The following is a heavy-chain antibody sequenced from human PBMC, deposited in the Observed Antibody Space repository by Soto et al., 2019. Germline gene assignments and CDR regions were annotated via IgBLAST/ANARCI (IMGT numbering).Heavy chain of an antibody. Sequence: QVQLVESGGGVVQPGRSLRLSCAASGFTFSSYGMHWVRQAPGKGLDWVALIWYDGSNKYYADSVKGRFTISRHNSKNTLDLQMNSLRAEDTAVYYCARDSVYSVSYLDNWGQGTLVTVSS. CDR3: ARDSVYSVSYLDN. CDR2: IWYDGSNK. D-gene: IGHD1-26*01. J-gene: IGHJ4*02. V-gene: IGHV3-33*01. CDR1: GFTFSSYG.